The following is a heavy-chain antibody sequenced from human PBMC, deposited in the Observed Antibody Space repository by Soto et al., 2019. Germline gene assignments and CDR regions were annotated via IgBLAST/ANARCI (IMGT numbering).Heavy chain of an antibody. V-gene: IGHV3-30*03. Sequence: GVSVRLSCAASGFTFRSYGMHWVRQAPGKGLEWVAVISYDGSTKYYAHSVKGRFTISRDNAKNTLYLQMNSLRAEDAAVYYCVRTSLVVAAATREDYWGQGTLVNVSS. CDR2: ISYDGSTK. CDR3: VRTSLVVAAATREDY. J-gene: IGHJ4*02. D-gene: IGHD2-15*01. CDR1: GFTFRSYG.